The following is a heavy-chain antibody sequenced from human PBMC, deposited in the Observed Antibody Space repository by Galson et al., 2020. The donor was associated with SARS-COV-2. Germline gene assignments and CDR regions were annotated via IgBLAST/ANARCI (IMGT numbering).Heavy chain of an antibody. Sequence: SQTLSLTCTVSGGSISSSSYYWGWIRQPPGEGLEWIGSIYYSGITYYNPSLKSRVTISVDTSKNQFSLKLGSVIAAGPAVYYCANIMAGTANYYYYGYLDVWGKGNTFTVSS. D-gene: IGHD6-19*01. V-gene: IGHV4-39*07. CDR3: ANIMAGTANYYYYGYLDV. J-gene: IGHJ6*03. CDR1: GGSISSSSYY. CDR2: IYYSGIT.